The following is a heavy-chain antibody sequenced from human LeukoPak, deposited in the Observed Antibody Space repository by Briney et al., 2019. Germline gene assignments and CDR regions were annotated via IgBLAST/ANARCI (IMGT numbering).Heavy chain of an antibody. CDR1: GGSISSGGYS. J-gene: IGHJ5*02. V-gene: IGHV4-30-2*01. Sequence: SETLSLTCAVSGGSISSGGYSWSWIRQPPGKGLEWIGYIYHSGSTYYNPSLKSRVTISVDRSKNQFSLKLSSVTAADTAVYYCARENGGYCDSSGYGRYNWFDPWGQGTLVTVSS. CDR3: ARENGGYCDSSGYGRYNWFDP. D-gene: IGHD3-22*01. CDR2: IYHSGST.